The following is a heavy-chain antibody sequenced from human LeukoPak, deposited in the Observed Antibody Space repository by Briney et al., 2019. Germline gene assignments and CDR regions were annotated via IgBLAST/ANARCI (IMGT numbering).Heavy chain of an antibody. V-gene: IGHV4-59*01. J-gene: IGHJ4*02. Sequence: SVTLSFTCTVSGGSITPYYWTWIRQPPGKGLEWIGYIYYSGSTNYNPSLKSRVTITVDTSKNQFSLKLSSVTAADTAVYYCARHRWSNDYWGQGTLVTVSS. D-gene: IGHD6-13*01. CDR2: IYYSGST. CDR3: ARHRWSNDY. CDR1: GGSITPYY.